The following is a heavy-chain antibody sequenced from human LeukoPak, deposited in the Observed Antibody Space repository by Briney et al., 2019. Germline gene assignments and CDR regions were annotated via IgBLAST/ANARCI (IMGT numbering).Heavy chain of an antibody. V-gene: IGHV4-38-2*02. CDR3: ARDREFSGNQYFDF. D-gene: IGHD5-12*01. Sequence: SETLSLTCGVSGYSFSTGYLWGWIRQPPGEGLEWIATISPGGSTYYNPSLKSRLTISLDASKNQISLKLSSVTATDTAVYYCARDREFSGNQYFDFCGQGTLVTVSS. CDR2: ISPGGST. J-gene: IGHJ4*02. CDR1: GYSFSTGYL.